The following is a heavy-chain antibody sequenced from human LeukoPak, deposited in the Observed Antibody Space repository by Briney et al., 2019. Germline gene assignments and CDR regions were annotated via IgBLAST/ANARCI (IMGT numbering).Heavy chain of an antibody. V-gene: IGHV3-30-3*01. CDR3: ARDPGPIRDYGMDV. D-gene: IGHD5-24*01. CDR2: ISYDGSNK. Sequence: GRSLRLSCAASGSTFSSYAMHWVRQAPGKGLEWVAVISYDGSNKYYADSVKGRFTISRDNSKNTLYLQMNSLRAEDTAVYYCARDPGPIRDYGMDVWGQGTTVTVSS. CDR1: GSTFSSYA. J-gene: IGHJ6*02.